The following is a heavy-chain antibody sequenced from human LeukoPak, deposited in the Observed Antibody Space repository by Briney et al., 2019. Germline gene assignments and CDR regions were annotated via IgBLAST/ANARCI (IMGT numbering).Heavy chain of an antibody. CDR2: INPNSGGT. CDR3: ARDLHPHYYDSRQGAFDI. V-gene: IGHV1-2*02. Sequence: GASVKVSCKASGYTFTGYYMHWVRQAPGQGLEWMGWINPNSGGTNYAQKFQGRVTMTRDTSISTAYMELSRLRSDDTAVYYCARDLHPHYYDSRQGAFDIWGQGTMVTVSS. J-gene: IGHJ3*02. D-gene: IGHD3-22*01. CDR1: GYTFTGYY.